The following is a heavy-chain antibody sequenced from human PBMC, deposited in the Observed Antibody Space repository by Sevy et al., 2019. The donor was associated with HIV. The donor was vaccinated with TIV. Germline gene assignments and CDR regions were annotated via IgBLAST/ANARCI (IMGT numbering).Heavy chain of an antibody. J-gene: IGHJ5*02. V-gene: IGHV3-11*01. CDR1: GFTFSDYY. Sequence: GSLRLSCAASGFTFSDYYMSWIRQAPGKGLEWVSYISSSGSTIYYADSVKGRFTISRDNAKNSLYLQMNSLRAEDTAVYYCARDPYCISTSCPLGWFDPWGQGTLVTVSS. CDR3: ARDPYCISTSCPLGWFDP. CDR2: ISSSGSTI. D-gene: IGHD2-2*01.